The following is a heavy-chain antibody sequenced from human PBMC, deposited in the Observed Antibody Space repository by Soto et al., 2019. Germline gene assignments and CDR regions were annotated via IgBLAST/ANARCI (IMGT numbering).Heavy chain of an antibody. CDR1: GGPLSDYN. Sequence: QVQLQQWGAGLLKPSETLSLTCGVSGGPLSDYNWSWIRQAPGAGLEWSGEIGPSGATNYNPSLRSRVTTSQDMSKSQFTLRLTSVTAADTAVYHCARNGGGSHYAVDYWGQGALITVSS. D-gene: IGHD1-26*01. V-gene: IGHV4-34*01. CDR3: ARNGGGSHYAVDY. J-gene: IGHJ4*02. CDR2: IGPSGAT.